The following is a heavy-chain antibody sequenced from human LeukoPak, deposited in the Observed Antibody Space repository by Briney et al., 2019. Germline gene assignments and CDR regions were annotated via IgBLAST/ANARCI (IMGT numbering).Heavy chain of an antibody. CDR1: GFTFSSYA. CDR2: ISGGAGST. V-gene: IGHV3-23*01. Sequence: PGGSLRLSCAASGFTFSSYAMSWVRQAPGKGLEWVSSISGGAGSTYYAGSVEGRFTISRDISRNTLYLQMNSLRAEDTAVYYCATRPAVADVYYFGYWGQGTLVPVSS. J-gene: IGHJ4*02. D-gene: IGHD6-19*01. CDR3: ATRPAVADVYYFGY.